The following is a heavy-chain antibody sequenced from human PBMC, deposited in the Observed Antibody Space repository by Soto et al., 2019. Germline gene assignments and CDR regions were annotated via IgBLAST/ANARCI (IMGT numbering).Heavy chain of an antibody. D-gene: IGHD3-3*01. CDR2: IYYSGST. J-gene: IGHJ3*02. CDR1: GGSISSGGYY. CDR3: ATTDITFWSGPIGAIGAFDI. V-gene: IGHV4-31*03. Sequence: SETLSLTCTVSGGSISSGGYYWSWIRQHPGKGLEWIGYIYYSGSTYYNPSLKSRVTISVDTSKNQFSLKLSSVTAADTAVYYCATTDITFWSGPIGAIGAFDIWGQGTMVTVSS.